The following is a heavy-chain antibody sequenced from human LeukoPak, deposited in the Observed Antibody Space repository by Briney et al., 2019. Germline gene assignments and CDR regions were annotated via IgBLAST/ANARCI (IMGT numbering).Heavy chain of an antibody. CDR1: GSSINSYY. V-gene: IGHV4-59*01. Sequence: SETLSLTCAFSGSSINSYYWSWIRQPLGKGLEWIGYNYYGGTTNYNPSLKSRVTISVDTSKNQFSLKLTSVTAADTAVYYCARAVYSSSALDYWGQGTLVTVSS. D-gene: IGHD6-13*01. J-gene: IGHJ4*02. CDR3: ARAVYSSSALDY. CDR2: NYYGGTT.